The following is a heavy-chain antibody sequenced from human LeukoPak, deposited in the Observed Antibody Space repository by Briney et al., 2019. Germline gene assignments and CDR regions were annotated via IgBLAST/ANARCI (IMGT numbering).Heavy chain of an antibody. CDR2: ISWNSGSI. D-gene: IGHD3-22*01. Sequence: GRSLRLSCAASGFTFDDYAMHWVRHTPGKGLEWVSGISWNSGSIGYADSVKGRFTISRDNAKNSLYLQMSSLRAEDTALYYCAKDMGGSGYYYDAFDIWGQGTMVTVSS. CDR3: AKDMGGSGYYYDAFDI. J-gene: IGHJ3*02. V-gene: IGHV3-9*01. CDR1: GFTFDDYA.